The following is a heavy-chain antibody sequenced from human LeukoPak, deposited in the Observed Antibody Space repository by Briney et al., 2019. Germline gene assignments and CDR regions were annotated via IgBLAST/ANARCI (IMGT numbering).Heavy chain of an antibody. CDR2: MNPNSGNT. CDR1: GGTFSSYA. Sequence: ASVKVSCKASGGTFSSYAISWVRQATGQGLEWMGWMNPNSGNTGYAQKFQGRVTMTRNTSISTAYMELSGLRSEDTAVYYCARGGYSYNYSPRGMDAWGQGTTVTVSS. J-gene: IGHJ6*02. CDR3: ARGGYSYNYSPRGMDA. D-gene: IGHD5-18*01. V-gene: IGHV1-8*02.